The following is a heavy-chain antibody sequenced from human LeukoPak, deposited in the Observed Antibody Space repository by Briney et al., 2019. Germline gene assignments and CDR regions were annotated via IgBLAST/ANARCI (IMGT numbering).Heavy chain of an antibody. CDR2: IWYDGNDK. CDR3: ARDMWRNGYSNAFNL. D-gene: IGHD3-22*01. CDR1: GFTFITYA. V-gene: IGHV3-33*01. J-gene: IGHJ3*01. Sequence: GGSLRLSCAAPGFTFITYAMHWVRQAPGKGLEWVAVIWYDGNDKYYADSVKGRFTISRDNSKNTLDLQMNSLRAEDTAVYYCARDMWRNGYSNAFNLWGQGTMVTVSS.